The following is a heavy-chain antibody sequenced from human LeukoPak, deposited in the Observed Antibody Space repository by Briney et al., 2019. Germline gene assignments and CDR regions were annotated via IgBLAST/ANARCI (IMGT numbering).Heavy chain of an antibody. CDR1: GYSFTSYW. CDR3: ARQPTVTTYNWFDP. V-gene: IGHV5-51*01. CDR2: IYPGDSDT. Sequence: GESLKISCKGSGYSFTSYWIGWVRQMPGKGPEWMGIIYPGDSDTRYSPSFQGQVPISADKSISTAYLQWSSLKASDTAMYYCARQPTVTTYNWFDPWGQGTLVTVSS. D-gene: IGHD4-17*01. J-gene: IGHJ5*02.